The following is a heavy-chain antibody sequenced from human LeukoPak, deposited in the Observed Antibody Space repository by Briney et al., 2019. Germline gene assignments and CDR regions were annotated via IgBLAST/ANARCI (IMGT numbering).Heavy chain of an antibody. D-gene: IGHD4-17*01. J-gene: IGHJ6*02. CDR1: GFTFSSYG. CDR2: IWYDGSNK. Sequence: GGSLRLSCAASGFTFSSYGVHWVRQAPGKGLEWVAVIWYDGSNKYYADSVKGRFTISRDNSKNTLYLQMNSLRAEDTAVYYCARDLDYGDLSYYYYGMDVWDQGTTVTVSS. CDR3: ARDLDYGDLSYYYYGMDV. V-gene: IGHV3-33*01.